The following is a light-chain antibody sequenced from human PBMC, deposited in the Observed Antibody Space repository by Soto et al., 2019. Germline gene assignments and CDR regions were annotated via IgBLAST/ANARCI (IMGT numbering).Light chain of an antibody. Sequence: DIQMTQSPSTLSASVGDRVTITCRASQSISSWLAWYQKKPGKAPKLLIYKASSLESGVPSRFSGSGSGTEFTLTISSLQHDDFATYYCQQYKCYSWTFAQRTKVEIK. CDR1: QSISSW. CDR2: KAS. J-gene: IGKJ1*01. V-gene: IGKV1-5*03. CDR3: QQYKCYSWT.